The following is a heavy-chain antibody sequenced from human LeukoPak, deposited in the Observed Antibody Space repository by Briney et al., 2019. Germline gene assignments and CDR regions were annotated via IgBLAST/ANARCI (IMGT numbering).Heavy chain of an antibody. V-gene: IGHV1-18*01. J-gene: IGHJ4*02. Sequence: ASVKVSCKASGYTFTSYGISWVRQAPGQGLEWMGWISAYNGNTNYAQKLQGRVTMTTDTSTSTAYMEPRSLRSDDTAVYYCARDRTYYDFWSGETLDYWGQGTLVTVSS. CDR3: ARDRTYYDFWSGETLDY. D-gene: IGHD3-3*01. CDR2: ISAYNGNT. CDR1: GYTFTSYG.